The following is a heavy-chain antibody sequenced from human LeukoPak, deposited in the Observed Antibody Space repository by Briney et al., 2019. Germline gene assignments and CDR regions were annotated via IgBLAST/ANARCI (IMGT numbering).Heavy chain of an antibody. Sequence: GGSLRLSCAASGFTFSSYSMNWVRQPPGKGLEWVSSISSSGSYIYYADSLKGRFSISRDIAKNSLYLQMNSLRAEDTAVYYCARGPQFCGGGSCYGYYFDYWGQGTLVTVSS. V-gene: IGHV3-21*01. CDR1: GFTFSSYS. CDR2: ISSSGSYI. J-gene: IGHJ4*02. CDR3: ARGPQFCGGGSCYGYYFDY. D-gene: IGHD2-15*01.